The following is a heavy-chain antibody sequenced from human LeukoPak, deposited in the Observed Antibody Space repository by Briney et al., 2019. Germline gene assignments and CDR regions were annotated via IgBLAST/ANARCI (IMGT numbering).Heavy chain of an antibody. CDR1: GYTFTSYG. D-gene: IGHD2-2*01. J-gene: IGHJ3*02. CDR2: ISAYNGNT. V-gene: IGHV1-18*01. Sequence: ASVKVSCKASGYTFTSYGISWVRQAPGQGLEWMGWISAYNGNTNYAQKLQGRVTMTEDTSTDTAYMELSSLRSEDTAVYYCAAGRTMDAFDIWGQGTMVTASS. CDR3: AAGRTMDAFDI.